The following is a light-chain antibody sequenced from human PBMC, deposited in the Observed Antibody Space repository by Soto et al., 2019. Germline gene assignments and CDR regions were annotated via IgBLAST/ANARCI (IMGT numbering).Light chain of an antibody. CDR1: SGHSSYI. J-gene: IGLJ3*02. CDR2: LEGSGSY. V-gene: IGLV4-60*02. CDR3: ETWDSNTRV. Sequence: QLVLTQSSSASASLGSSVKLTCTLSSGHSSYIIAWHQQQPGKAPRYLMKLEGSGSYNKGSGVPDRFSGSSSAADRYLTISHLQFEDEADYYCETWDSNTRVFGGGTKLTVL.